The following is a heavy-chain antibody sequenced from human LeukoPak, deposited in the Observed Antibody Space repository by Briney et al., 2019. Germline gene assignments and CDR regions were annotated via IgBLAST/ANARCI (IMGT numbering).Heavy chain of an antibody. CDR1: GYSFTGYH. CDR3: ARGLYTMIRGVIIY. V-gene: IGHV1-2*02. CDR2: INPNSGGT. D-gene: IGHD3-10*01. J-gene: IGHJ4*02. Sequence: GASVKVSCKASGYSFTGYHLYWVRQAPGQGLEWLGWINPNSGGTIYAQKFQGRVTMTRDTSISTAYMDLRSLRSEDTAVYYCARGLYTMIRGVIIYWGQGALVTVSS.